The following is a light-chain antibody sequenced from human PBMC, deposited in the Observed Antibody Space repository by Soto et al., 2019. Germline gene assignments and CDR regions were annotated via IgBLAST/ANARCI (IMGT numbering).Light chain of an antibody. CDR2: DAS. J-gene: IGKJ2*01. CDR3: QQYNNWPLYT. Sequence: EIVMTQSPATLSVSPGERATLSCRASQSVGGNLAWYQQRPGRAPRLLIYDASTRATDIPARFSGSGSGTEFTLNMSSLQSEDFALYYCQQYNNWPLYTFGQGTQLEIK. V-gene: IGKV3-15*01. CDR1: QSVGGN.